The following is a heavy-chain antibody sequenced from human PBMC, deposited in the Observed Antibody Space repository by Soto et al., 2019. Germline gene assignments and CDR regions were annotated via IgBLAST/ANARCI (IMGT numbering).Heavy chain of an antibody. CDR1: GYTFTSYG. D-gene: IGHD6-6*01. CDR3: AREQNMPRIAARPGFDY. Sequence: ASVKVSCKASGYTFTSYGISWVRQAPGQGLEWMGWISAYNGNTNYAQKLQGRVTMTTDTSTSTAYMELRSLRSDDTAVYYCAREQNMPRIAARPGFDYWGQGTLVTVSS. CDR2: ISAYNGNT. J-gene: IGHJ4*02. V-gene: IGHV1-18*01.